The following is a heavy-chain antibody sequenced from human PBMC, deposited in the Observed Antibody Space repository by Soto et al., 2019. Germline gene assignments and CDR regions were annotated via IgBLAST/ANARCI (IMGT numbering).Heavy chain of an antibody. CDR3: ARDMLKMRTWLDT. Sequence: SVKVSCKASGGTLSSYTISWVRQAPGQGLEWMGRIIPILGIANYAQKFQGRVTITADKSTSTAYMELSSLRSEDTAVYYCARDMLKMRTWLDTWGQGTLVTVSS. V-gene: IGHV1-69*04. CDR1: GGTLSSYT. D-gene: IGHD2-8*01. CDR2: IIPILGIA. J-gene: IGHJ5*02.